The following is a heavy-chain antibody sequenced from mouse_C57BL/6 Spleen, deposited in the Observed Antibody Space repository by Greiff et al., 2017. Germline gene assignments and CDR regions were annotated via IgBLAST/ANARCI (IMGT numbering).Heavy chain of an antibody. CDR1: GYSFTGYY. CDR2: INPSTGGT. V-gene: IGHV1-42*01. Sequence: LVESGPELVKPGASVKISCKASGYSFTGYYMNWVKQSPEKSLEWIGEINPSTGGTTYNQKFKAKATLTVDKSSSTAYMQLKSLTSEDSAVYYCARGGAYYSNYFDYWGQGTTLTVSS. D-gene: IGHD2-5*01. CDR3: ARGGAYYSNYFDY. J-gene: IGHJ2*01.